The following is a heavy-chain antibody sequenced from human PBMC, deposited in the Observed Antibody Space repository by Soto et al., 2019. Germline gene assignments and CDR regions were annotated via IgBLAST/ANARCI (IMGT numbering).Heavy chain of an antibody. V-gene: IGHV3-20*01. J-gene: IGHJ3*02. D-gene: IGHD2-2*01. CDR3: ARDVGYCSSTSCSHDAFDI. Sequence: GGSLRLSCAASGFTFDDYGMSWVRQAPGKGLEWVSGINWNGGSTGYADSVKGRFTISRDNAKNSLYLQMNSLRAEDTALYHCARDVGYCSSTSCSHDAFDIWGQGTMVTVSS. CDR2: INWNGGST. CDR1: GFTFDDYG.